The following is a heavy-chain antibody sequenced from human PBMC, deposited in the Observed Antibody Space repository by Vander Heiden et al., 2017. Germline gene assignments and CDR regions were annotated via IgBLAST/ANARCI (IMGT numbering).Heavy chain of an antibody. V-gene: IGHV1-2*06. J-gene: IGHJ4*02. CDR3: ARDRDGYNLFDY. D-gene: IGHD5-12*01. CDR1: GDTFTGYY. CDR2: INPNSGGT. Sequence: QEQQAQPGAEVKRPGASVKVVCKDSGDTFTGYYMHWVRQAPGQGLEWMGRINPNSGGTNYALKFQARVTMTRDTSISTAYMELSRLRSDDTAVYYCARDRDGYNLFDYWGRGTLVTVSS.